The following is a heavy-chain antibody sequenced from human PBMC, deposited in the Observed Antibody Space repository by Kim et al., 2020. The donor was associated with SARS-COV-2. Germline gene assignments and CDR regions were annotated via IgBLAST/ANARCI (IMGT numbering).Heavy chain of an antibody. CDR3: ARGRGGSHQRSHWFDL. Sequence: GGSLRLSRAASGFTFSTQSMNWVRQAPGKGLEWISSITSTGSNIYYANSVKGRFTISRDNADNSLYLQMSNLRAEDTALYYSARGRGGSHQRSHWFDLWGRGTLVTVSS. D-gene: IGHD5-12*01. V-gene: IGHV3-48*04. CDR1: GFTFSTQS. J-gene: IGHJ5*02. CDR2: ITSTGSNI.